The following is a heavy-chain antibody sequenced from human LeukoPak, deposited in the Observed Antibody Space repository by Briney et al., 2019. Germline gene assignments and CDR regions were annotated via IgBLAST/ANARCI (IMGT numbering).Heavy chain of an antibody. D-gene: IGHD1-26*01. CDR1: GFTFSSYS. V-gene: IGHV3-21*04. J-gene: IGHJ4*02. CDR2: ISSSSSYI. Sequence: GGSLRLSCAASGFTFSSYSMNWVRQAPGKGLEWVSSISSSSSYIYYADSVKGRFTISRDNAKNSLYLQMNSLRAEDTAVYYCARDRVGVELLDMGEFDYWGQGTLVTVSS. CDR3: ARDRVGVELLDMGEFDY.